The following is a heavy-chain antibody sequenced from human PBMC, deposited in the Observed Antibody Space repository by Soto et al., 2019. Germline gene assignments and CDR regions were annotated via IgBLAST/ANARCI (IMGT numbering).Heavy chain of an antibody. CDR2: INLNSGDT. CDR1: GDTFTDSS. V-gene: IGHV1-2*02. J-gene: IGHJ1*01. Sequence: VASVKVSCKTSGDTFTDSSMHWVRQAPGQGLGWMGWINLNSGDTNYAEKFRGRVTMTRDTSIITAYMELTRLKSDDTAVYYCARDLGGDDLCGPDTWGQGTLVTVSS. D-gene: IGHD3-3*01. CDR3: ARDLGGDDLCGPDT.